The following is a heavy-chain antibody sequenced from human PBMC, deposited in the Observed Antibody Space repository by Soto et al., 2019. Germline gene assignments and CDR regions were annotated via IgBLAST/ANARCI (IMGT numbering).Heavy chain of an antibody. V-gene: IGHV1-18*01. CDR1: GYTFTSYG. Sequence: GASVKVSCKASGYTFTSYGISWVRQAPGQGLEWMGWISAYNGNTNYAQKLQGRVTMTTDTSASTAYMELSSLRSEDTAVYYCASAAGTVSYYYYGMDVWGQGTTVTVSS. CDR3: ASAAGTVSYYYYGMDV. J-gene: IGHJ6*02. CDR2: ISAYNGNT. D-gene: IGHD6-19*01.